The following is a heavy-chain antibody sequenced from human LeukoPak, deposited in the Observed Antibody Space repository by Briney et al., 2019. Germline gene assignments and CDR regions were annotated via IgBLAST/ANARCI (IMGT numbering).Heavy chain of an antibody. J-gene: IGHJ5*02. CDR3: ARGRYGSGSYFWFDP. CDR1: GGSISSYY. CDR2: IYYSGST. Sequence: SETLSLTCTVSGGSISSYYWSWIRQPPGKGLEWIGYIYYSGSTNYNPSLKSRVTISVDTSKNQFSLKLSSVTAADTAVYYCARGRYGSGSYFWFDPWGQGTLVTVSS. V-gene: IGHV4-59*08. D-gene: IGHD3-10*01.